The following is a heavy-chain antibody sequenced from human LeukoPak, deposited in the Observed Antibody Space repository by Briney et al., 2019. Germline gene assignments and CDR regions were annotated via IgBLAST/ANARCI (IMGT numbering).Heavy chain of an antibody. J-gene: IGHJ6*02. Sequence: GGSLRLSSAASGFTFSSYWMHWVRQAPGKGLVWVSRINSDGSSTRYADSVKGRFTISRDNAKNTLYLQMNSLRAEDTAVYYCAREETYQSGLEVWGQGTTVTVSS. V-gene: IGHV3-74*01. CDR3: AREETYQSGLEV. CDR2: INSDGSST. D-gene: IGHD2-2*01. CDR1: GFTFSSYW.